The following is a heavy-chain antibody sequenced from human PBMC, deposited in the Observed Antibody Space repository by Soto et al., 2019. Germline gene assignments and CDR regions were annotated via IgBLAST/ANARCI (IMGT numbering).Heavy chain of an antibody. CDR2: ISYDGSNK. J-gene: IGHJ4*02. D-gene: IGHD4-17*01. Sequence: QVQLVESGGGVVQPGRSLRLSCAASGFTFSSYAMHWVRQAPGKGLEWVAVISYDGSNKYYADSVKGRFTISRDNSKNTLYLQMNSLRAEDTAVYYCARLTVTTFCFDYWGQGTLVTVSS. CDR3: ARLTVTTFCFDY. V-gene: IGHV3-30-3*01. CDR1: GFTFSSYA.